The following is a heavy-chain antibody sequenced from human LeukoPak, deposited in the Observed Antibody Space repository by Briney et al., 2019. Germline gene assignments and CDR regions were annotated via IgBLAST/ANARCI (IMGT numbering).Heavy chain of an antibody. Sequence: SETLSLTCAVYGGSFSGYYWSWIRQPPGKGLEWIGEINHSGSTNYNPSLKSRVTISVDTSKNQFSLKPSSVTAADTAVYYCARDRVVRGVRFLYYYYGMDVWGQGTTVTVSS. J-gene: IGHJ6*02. V-gene: IGHV4-34*01. CDR2: INHSGST. CDR3: ARDRVVRGVRFLYYYYGMDV. CDR1: GGSFSGYY. D-gene: IGHD3-10*01.